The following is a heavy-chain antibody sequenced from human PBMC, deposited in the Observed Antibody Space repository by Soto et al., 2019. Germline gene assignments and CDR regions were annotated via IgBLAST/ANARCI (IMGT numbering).Heavy chain of an antibody. J-gene: IGHJ5*02. CDR3: AKDNLRSGLGNWFDP. V-gene: IGHV3-9*01. D-gene: IGHD6-19*01. CDR2: ISWNSGTT. CDR1: GFSFEEYA. Sequence: EMWLVESGGALAKPGGSLRLSCEASGFSFEEYAMNWVRQGPGKGLEWVARISWNSGTTHYADSVKGRFAISRDNGKNLVYLEMNGLRIEDTALYYCAKDNLRSGLGNWFDPWGQGTWVSVSS.